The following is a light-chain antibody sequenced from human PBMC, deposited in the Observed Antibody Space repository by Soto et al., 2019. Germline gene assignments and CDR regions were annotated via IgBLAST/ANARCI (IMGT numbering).Light chain of an antibody. CDR3: CSYAGSSTPVV. CDR1: SSDVGSYNL. Sequence: QPALTQPASVSGSPGQSITISCTGTSSDVGSYNLVSWYQQHPGKAPKLMIYEGSKRPSGVSNRFSGSKSGNTASLTISGLQAEDEADYYCCSYAGSSTPVVFGGGTKVTVL. CDR2: EGS. V-gene: IGLV2-23*01. J-gene: IGLJ2*01.